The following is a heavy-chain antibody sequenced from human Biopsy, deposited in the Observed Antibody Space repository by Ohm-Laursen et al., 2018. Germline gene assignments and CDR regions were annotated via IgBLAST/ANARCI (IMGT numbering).Heavy chain of an antibody. CDR1: GASVKTSGYF. CDR3: ARAGQTSGPYLVPRHFDY. Sequence: TLSLTCSVSGASVKTSGYFWAWIRQRPGKGLEWIGYISYNERTHYNPSLTSRLAISFDTSNNRISLQLRSVSVADTAVYFCARAGQTSGPYLVPRHFDYWGQGTLVTVSS. J-gene: IGHJ4*02. V-gene: IGHV4-31*03. D-gene: IGHD2-15*01. CDR2: ISYNERT.